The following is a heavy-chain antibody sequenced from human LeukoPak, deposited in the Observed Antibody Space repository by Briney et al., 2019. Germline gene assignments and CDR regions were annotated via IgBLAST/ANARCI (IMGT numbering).Heavy chain of an antibody. D-gene: IGHD4-23*01. CDR3: ARLAIGGPNSYFAL. J-gene: IGHJ2*01. CDR2: IHYSGST. CDR1: DGSIISSNYY. Sequence: PSETLSLTCSVSDGSIISSNYYWGWIRQPPGKGLEWIGSIHYSGSTYSSPSLKSRVTVSVDTSKNQFSLKLSSVTAADTAVYYCARLAIGGPNSYFALWGRGTLVTVSS. V-gene: IGHV4-39*01.